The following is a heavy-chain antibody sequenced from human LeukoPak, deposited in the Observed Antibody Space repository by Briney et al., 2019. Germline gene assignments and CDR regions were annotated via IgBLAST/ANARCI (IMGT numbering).Heavy chain of an antibody. CDR2: ISWNSGSI. D-gene: IGHD2-2*01. CDR3: AREGDIVSVPTARRFDP. J-gene: IGHJ5*02. CDR1: GFTFDDYA. Sequence: GGSLRLSCAASGFTFDDYAMHWVRQAPGKGLEWVSGISWNSGSIGYADSVKGRFTISRDNAKNSLYLQMNSLRAEDTAVYYCAREGDIVSVPTARRFDPWGQGTLVTVSS. V-gene: IGHV3-9*01.